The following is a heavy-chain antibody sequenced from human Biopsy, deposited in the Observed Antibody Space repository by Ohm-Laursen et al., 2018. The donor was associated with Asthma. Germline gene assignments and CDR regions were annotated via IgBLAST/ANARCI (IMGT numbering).Heavy chain of an antibody. Sequence: SLRLSCSASGITFSSFGMHWVRQAPGKGLEWVAVISFDGIHKYYADSVKGRYTVSRDNSQSTLNLEMTSLKAEDTALYYCARVAVGSSWVYFYYGMDVWGQGTTVTVSS. D-gene: IGHD6-13*01. CDR3: ARVAVGSSWVYFYYGMDV. CDR2: ISFDGIHK. CDR1: GITFSSFG. J-gene: IGHJ6*02. V-gene: IGHV3-30*03.